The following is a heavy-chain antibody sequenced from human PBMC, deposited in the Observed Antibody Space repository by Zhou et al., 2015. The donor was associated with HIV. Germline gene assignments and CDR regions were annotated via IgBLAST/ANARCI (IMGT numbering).Heavy chain of an antibody. J-gene: IGHJ4*03. D-gene: IGHD3-22*01. CDR2: IYNGNX. CDR1: GYPFSSYG. Sequence: QVQLVQSGAEVKKPGASMKVSCKASGYPFSSYGLTWVRQVPGQGLEWMGWIYNGNXNYAQKFQAXVTTDHQTHPRAQAYHGGCRRPRDLTTRPTYFCARDDSSGYHSFVHWGRG. V-gene: IGHV1-18*04. CDR3: ARDDSSGYHSFVH.